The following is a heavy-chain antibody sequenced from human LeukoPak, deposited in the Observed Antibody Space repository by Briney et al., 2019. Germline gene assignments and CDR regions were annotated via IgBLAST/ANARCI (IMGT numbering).Heavy chain of an antibody. CDR2: ISYDGSNK. J-gene: IGHJ4*02. CDR3: ARDKVLHSYYDFSSLFDY. D-gene: IGHD3-3*01. V-gene: IGHV3-30-3*01. CDR1: GFTFSSYA. Sequence: PGGSLRLSCAASGFTFSSYAMHWVRQAPGKGLEWVAVISYDGSNKYYADSVKGRFTISRDNSKNTLYLQMNSLRAEDTAVYYCARDKVLHSYYDFSSLFDYWGQGTLVTVSS.